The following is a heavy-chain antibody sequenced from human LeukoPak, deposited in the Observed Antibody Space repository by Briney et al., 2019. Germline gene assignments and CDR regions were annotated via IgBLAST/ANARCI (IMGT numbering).Heavy chain of an antibody. CDR3: ARHRSLYYMDV. V-gene: IGHV4-4*09. J-gene: IGHJ6*03. CDR1: GGSISSYY. CDR2: IYTSGST. Sequence: SETLSLTCTVSGGSISSYYWSWIRQPPGRGLEWIGYIYTSGSTYYNPSLKSRVTISVDTSKNQFSLKLSSVTAADTAVYYCARHRSLYYMDVWGKGTTVTVSS.